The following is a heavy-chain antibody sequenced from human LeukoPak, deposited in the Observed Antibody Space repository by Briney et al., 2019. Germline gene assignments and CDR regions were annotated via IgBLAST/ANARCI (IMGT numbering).Heavy chain of an antibody. V-gene: IGHV1-46*01. CDR2: INPSGGST. CDR3: ARALYGIVVVPAAPPDY. Sequence: GASVKVSCKASGYTFTSYYMHWVRQAPGQGLEWMGIINPSGGSTSYAQKFQGRVTMTRGTSTSTVYMELSSLRSEDTAVYYCARALYGIVVVPAAPPDYWGQGTLVTVSS. J-gene: IGHJ4*02. D-gene: IGHD2-2*01. CDR1: GYTFTSYY.